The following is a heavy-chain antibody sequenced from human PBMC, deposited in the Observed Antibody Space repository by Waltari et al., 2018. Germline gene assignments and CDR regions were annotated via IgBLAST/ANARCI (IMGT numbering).Heavy chain of an antibody. Sequence: EVQLLESGGGLVQPGGSLRLSCAASGFTFSSYAMSWVRQAPGKGLEWVSVIYSGGSTYYADSVKGRFTISRDNSKNTLYLQMNSLRAEDTAVYYCALTPPDGYSSSWYFFFGVWGQGTTVTVSS. CDR3: ALTPPDGYSSSWYFFFGV. CDR1: GFTFSSYA. J-gene: IGHJ6*02. D-gene: IGHD6-13*01. V-gene: IGHV3-23*03. CDR2: IYSGGST.